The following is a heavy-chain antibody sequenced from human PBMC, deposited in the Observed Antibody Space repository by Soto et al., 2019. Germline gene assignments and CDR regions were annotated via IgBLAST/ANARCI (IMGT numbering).Heavy chain of an antibody. CDR1: GFTFSIYW. Sequence: GGSLRLSCAASGFTFSIYWMSWVRQAPGKGLEWVANIKQDGSKKYYVDSVKGRLTISRDNAKNSLYLQMNSLRAEDTAVYYCARDSSFDDSSGYLDYWGQGTLVTVSS. CDR3: ARDSSFDDSSGYLDY. V-gene: IGHV3-7*01. J-gene: IGHJ4*02. CDR2: IKQDGSKK. D-gene: IGHD3-22*01.